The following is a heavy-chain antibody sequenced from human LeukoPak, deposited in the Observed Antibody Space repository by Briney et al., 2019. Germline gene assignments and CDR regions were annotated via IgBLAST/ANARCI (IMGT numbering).Heavy chain of an antibody. J-gene: IGHJ4*02. CDR3: AKDPRSSGWYEMTYYFDY. Sequence: PGGSLRLSCVASGFTFSNYAMSWVRQAPGKGLEWVSAISNSGVSTYYADSVKGRFTIFRDNSKNTLYLQMNSLRAEDTAAYYCAKDPRSSGWYEMTYYFDYWGQGTLVTVSS. V-gene: IGHV3-23*01. D-gene: IGHD6-19*01. CDR1: GFTFSNYA. CDR2: ISNSGVST.